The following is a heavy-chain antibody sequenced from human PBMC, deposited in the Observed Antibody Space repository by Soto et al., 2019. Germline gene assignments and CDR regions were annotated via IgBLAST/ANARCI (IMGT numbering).Heavy chain of an antibody. CDR3: ASQHYYDSSGYYVVY. Sequence: SETLSLTCTVSGGFISSYYWGWIRQPPGKGLEWIGNIHYSGSTCYDSSLKSRVTISVDTSKNQFSLKLSSVTAADTAVYYCASQHYYDSSGYYVVYWGQGTLVTVSS. V-gene: IGHV4-59*04. CDR1: GGFISSYY. J-gene: IGHJ4*02. CDR2: IHYSGST. D-gene: IGHD3-22*01.